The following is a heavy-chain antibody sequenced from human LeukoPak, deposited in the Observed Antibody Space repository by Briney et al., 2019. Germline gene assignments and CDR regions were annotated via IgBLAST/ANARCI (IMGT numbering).Heavy chain of an antibody. J-gene: IGHJ4*02. CDR2: IKQDGSEK. CDR3: ARAATRRITMVQGY. CDR1: GFTFSSYW. D-gene: IGHD3-10*01. Sequence: GGSLRLSCAASGFTFSSYWMSWVRQAPGKGLEWVANIKQDGSEKYYVDSVKGRFTISRDNAKNSLYLQMNSLRAEDTAVYYCARAATRRITMVQGYWGQGTLVTVSS. V-gene: IGHV3-7*01.